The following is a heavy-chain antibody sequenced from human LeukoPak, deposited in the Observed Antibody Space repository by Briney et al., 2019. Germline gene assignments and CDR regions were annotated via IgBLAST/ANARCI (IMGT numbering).Heavy chain of an antibody. CDR2: IYYSGST. CDR1: GGSISSYY. J-gene: IGHJ4*02. CDR3: ARLDSSWYLVDY. V-gene: IGHV4-59*08. D-gene: IGHD6-13*01. Sequence: PSETLSLTCTVSGGSISSYYWSWIRQPPGKGLEWIGYIYYSGSTNYNPSLKSRVTISVDTSKNQFSLKLSSVTAADTAVYYCARLDSSWYLVDYWGQGTLVTVSS.